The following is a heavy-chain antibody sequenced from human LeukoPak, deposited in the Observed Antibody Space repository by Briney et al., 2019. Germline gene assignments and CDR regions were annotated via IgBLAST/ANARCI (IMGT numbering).Heavy chain of an antibody. CDR2: ISYDGRNK. CDR1: GFTFSNYA. J-gene: IGHJ4*02. V-gene: IGHV3-30*18. CDR3: AKDVGERYYFDY. Sequence: GMSLRLSCAASGFTFSNYAMSWARQAPGKGLEWVAVISYDGRNKYYTDSVKGRFTISRDNSKNTLYLQMNSLRAEDTAVYYCAKDVGERYYFDYWGQGTLVTVSS.